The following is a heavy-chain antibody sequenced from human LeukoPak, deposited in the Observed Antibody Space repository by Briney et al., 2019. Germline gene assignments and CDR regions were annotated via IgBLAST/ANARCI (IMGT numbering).Heavy chain of an antibody. V-gene: IGHV3-30*03. CDR2: VSFDGKIR. D-gene: IGHD3-10*01. CDR1: GFTFNSYD. Sequence: GESLRLSCAASGFTFNSYDMNWVRQAPGKGLEWLAVVSFDGKIRHYADSVKGRFTISRDNSKNTLYLQMNSLRAEDTAVYYCAREGRSRWFGEGYFDYWGQGTLVTVSS. CDR3: AREGRSRWFGEGYFDY. J-gene: IGHJ4*02.